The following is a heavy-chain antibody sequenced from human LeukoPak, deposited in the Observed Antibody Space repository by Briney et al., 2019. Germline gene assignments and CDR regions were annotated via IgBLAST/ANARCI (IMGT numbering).Heavy chain of an antibody. J-gene: IGHJ3*02. CDR1: GFTFSCYW. V-gene: IGHV3-74*01. D-gene: IGHD3-22*01. CDR3: ARVNAYYYDSSGWDAFDI. CDR2: INSDGSST. Sequence: GGSLRLSCAASGFTFSCYWMHWVSQAPGKWLVWVSRINSDGSSTSYADSVKGRFTISRDNAKNTLYLQMNSLRAEDTAVYYCARVNAYYYDSSGWDAFDIWGQGTMVTVSS.